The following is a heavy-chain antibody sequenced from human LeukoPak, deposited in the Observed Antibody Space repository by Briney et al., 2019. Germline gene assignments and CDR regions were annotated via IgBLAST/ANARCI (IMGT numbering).Heavy chain of an antibody. Sequence: SETLSLTCAVSGYSVSSAYYWAWIRQPPGAGLEWIGSIYPSGTTYYKSSLRSRLIISIDASKNQFSLRLSSVTAADPAMYYCARRPESPITGFDFWGQGALVAVSS. CDR2: IYPSGTT. D-gene: IGHD1-14*01. CDR1: GYSVSSAYY. J-gene: IGHJ4*02. V-gene: IGHV4-38-2*01. CDR3: ARRPESPITGFDF.